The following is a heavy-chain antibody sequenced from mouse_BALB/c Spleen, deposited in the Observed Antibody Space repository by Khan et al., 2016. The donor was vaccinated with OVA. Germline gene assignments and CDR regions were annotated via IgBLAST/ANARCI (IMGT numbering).Heavy chain of an antibody. V-gene: IGHV1S34*01. J-gene: IGHJ3*01. CDR1: GYSFTGYY. Sequence: LVKTGASVKISCKASGYSFTGYYMHWVKQSHGKSLERIGYISCYNGATSYNQKFKGKATFTVDTSSSTAYMQFNSLTSEDSAVYYCARGDYYGSSSCAYWGQGTLVTVSA. CDR2: ISCYNGAT. CDR3: ARGDYYGSSSCAY. D-gene: IGHD1-1*01.